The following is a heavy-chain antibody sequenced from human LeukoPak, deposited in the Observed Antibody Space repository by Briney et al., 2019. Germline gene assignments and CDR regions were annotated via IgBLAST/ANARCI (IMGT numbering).Heavy chain of an antibody. CDR3: ARDYYDSSGLNFDY. J-gene: IGHJ4*02. CDR1: GYTFTGYY. V-gene: IGHV1-2*02. Sequence: GASVKVSCKASGYTFTGYYMHWVRQAPGQGLEWMGWINPNSGGTNYAQKFQGRVTITTDESTSTAYMELSSLRSEDTAVYYCARDYYDSSGLNFDYWGQGTLVTVSS. D-gene: IGHD3-22*01. CDR2: INPNSGGT.